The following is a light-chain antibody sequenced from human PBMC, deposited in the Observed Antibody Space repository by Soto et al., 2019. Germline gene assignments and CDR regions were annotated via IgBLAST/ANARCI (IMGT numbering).Light chain of an antibody. CDR1: QTISSW. V-gene: IGKV1-5*01. J-gene: IGKJ1*01. Sequence: DIQMTQSPFTLSASVGERVAITCRASQTISSWLAWYQQIPGKAPKLLIYDASNLESGVPSRFSGSGSGTEFTLTISSLQSEDFAVYYCQQYDKWPRTFGQGTKVDIK. CDR3: QQYDKWPRT. CDR2: DAS.